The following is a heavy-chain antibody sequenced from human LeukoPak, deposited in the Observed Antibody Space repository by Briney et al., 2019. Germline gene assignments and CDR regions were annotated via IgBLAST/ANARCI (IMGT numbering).Heavy chain of an antibody. V-gene: IGHV4-59*01. CDR2: IYYSGST. D-gene: IGHD1-26*01. Sequence: PSETLSLTCTVSGGSISSYYWSWIRQPPGKGLEWIGYIYYSGSTNYNPSLKSRVTISVDTSKNQFSLKLSSVTAADTAVYYCARALVGATTPPLAYFDYWGQGTLVTVSS. J-gene: IGHJ4*02. CDR3: ARALVGATTPPLAYFDY. CDR1: GGSISSYY.